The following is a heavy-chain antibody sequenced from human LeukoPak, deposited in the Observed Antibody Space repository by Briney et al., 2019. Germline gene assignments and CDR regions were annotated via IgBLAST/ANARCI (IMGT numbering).Heavy chain of an antibody. Sequence: GGSLRLSCTASGFTFSSYSMNWVRQAPGKGLEWVSSISGSSSTIYYADSVQGRFTISRDNAANSLYLQMNSLRDDGTAVYYCARTGRAGALGYWGQGTLVTVSS. D-gene: IGHD1-14*01. V-gene: IGHV3-48*02. CDR2: ISGSSSTI. CDR1: GFTFSSYS. CDR3: ARTGRAGALGY. J-gene: IGHJ4*02.